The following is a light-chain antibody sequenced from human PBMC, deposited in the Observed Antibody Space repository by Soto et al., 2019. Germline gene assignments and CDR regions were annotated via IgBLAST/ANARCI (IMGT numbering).Light chain of an antibody. V-gene: IGKV3D-20*02. CDR2: GAS. Sequence: EVVLTQSPGTLSLSPGEGATLSCRASQSVSSSYIAWYQQRPGQTPSLLTYGASTRATGIPAGFSGSGSGTDFTLTISSLDPEDSAVYYCQQRHMWPITFGQGTRLEI. CDR3: QQRHMWPIT. J-gene: IGKJ5*01. CDR1: QSVSSSY.